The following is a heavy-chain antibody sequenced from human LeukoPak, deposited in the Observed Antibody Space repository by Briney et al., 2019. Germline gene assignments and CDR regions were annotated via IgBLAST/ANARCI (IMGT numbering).Heavy chain of an antibody. V-gene: IGHV3-7*03. CDR3: ARDDYYDSSAYGY. CDR2: IKQDGSEK. D-gene: IGHD3-22*01. J-gene: IGHJ4*02. Sequence: GGSLRLSCAASGFTCSSYWMSWVRQAPGKGLEWVANIKQDGSEKYYVDSVKGRFMISRDNAKNSLYLQMSSLRAEDTAVYYCARDDYYDSSAYGYWGRGTLVTVSS. CDR1: GFTCSSYW.